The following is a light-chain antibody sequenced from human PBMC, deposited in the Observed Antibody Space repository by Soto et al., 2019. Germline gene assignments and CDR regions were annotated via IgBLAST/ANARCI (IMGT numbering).Light chain of an antibody. V-gene: IGKV3-15*01. CDR2: GAS. CDR3: QQYNNWPPFT. Sequence: EIVMTQSPPTLSVSPGERVTLSCRASQSVSSSLAWYQQKPGQAPRLLIYGASTRATGIPARFSGSGSGTEFTLTISSLQSEDFAVYYCQQYNNWPPFTFGPGTKVDIK. CDR1: QSVSSS. J-gene: IGKJ3*01.